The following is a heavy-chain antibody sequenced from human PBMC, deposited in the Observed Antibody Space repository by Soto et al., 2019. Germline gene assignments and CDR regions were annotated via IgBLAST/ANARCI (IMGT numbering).Heavy chain of an antibody. CDR3: ARGDGFGVVTPFMDF. CDR2: IHYSGSA. CDR1: GGSVSSGRYH. D-gene: IGHD3-3*01. Sequence: QVHLQESGPGLVKPSETLSLICTVSGGSVSSGRYHWGWVRQPPGKGLGWIASIHYSGSAHYSPSCTNRGTISVEPSKDRLPLRLSCVTAAAPSMNYCARGDGFGVVTPFMDFWAQGPLVNVAS. V-gene: IGHV4-39*01. J-gene: IGHJ4*02.